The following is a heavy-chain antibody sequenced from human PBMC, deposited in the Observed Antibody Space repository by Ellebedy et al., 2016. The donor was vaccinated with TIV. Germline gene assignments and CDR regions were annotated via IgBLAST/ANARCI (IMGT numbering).Heavy chain of an antibody. D-gene: IGHD7-27*01. CDR2: IIPILGRA. Sequence: AASVKVSCKASGGTFNNYAINWVRQAPGQGLECMGRIIPILGRANYAQKFQGRVTVTADISTGTAYMELSSLTSEDTAVYYCARDRSVGTGYYGMGGWGQGTTVTVSS. CDR3: ARDRSVGTGYYGMGG. CDR1: GGTFNNYA. J-gene: IGHJ6*02. V-gene: IGHV1-69*04.